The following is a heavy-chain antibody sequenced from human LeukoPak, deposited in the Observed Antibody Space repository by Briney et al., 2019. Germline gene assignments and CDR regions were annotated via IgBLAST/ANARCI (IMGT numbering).Heavy chain of an antibody. CDR2: IIPILGIA. V-gene: IGHV1-69*04. CDR1: GGTFSSYA. D-gene: IGHD2-15*01. J-gene: IGHJ1*01. CDR3: ARAHCSGGSCHHQYFQH. Sequence: SVKVSCKASGGTFSSYAISWVRQAPGQGLKWMGRIIPILGIANYAQKFQGRVPITADKSTSAAYMELSSLSSEDAAVYYCARAHCSGGSCHHQYFQHWGQGTLVTVSS.